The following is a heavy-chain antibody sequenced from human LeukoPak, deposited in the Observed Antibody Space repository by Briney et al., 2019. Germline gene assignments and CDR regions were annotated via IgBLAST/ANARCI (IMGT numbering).Heavy chain of an antibody. CDR2: ISAYNGNT. CDR1: GYTFTSYG. CDR3: ARDKDRFYYDSSGSSHAFDI. D-gene: IGHD3-22*01. V-gene: IGHV1-18*01. J-gene: IGHJ3*02. Sequence: GASVKVSCKASGYTFTSYGISWVRQAPGQGLEWMGWISAYNGNTNYAQKLQGRVTMTTDTSTSTAYMELRSLRCDDTAMYYCARDKDRFYYDSSGSSHAFDIWGQGTMVSVSS.